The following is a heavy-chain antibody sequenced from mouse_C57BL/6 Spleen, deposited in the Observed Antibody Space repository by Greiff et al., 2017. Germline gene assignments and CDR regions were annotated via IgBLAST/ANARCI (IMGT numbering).Heavy chain of an antibody. CDR3: ARSGDGYYVLDY. D-gene: IGHD2-3*01. CDR2: IDPSDSYT. Sequence: VQLQQSGAELVMPGASVKLSCKASGYTFTSYWMHWVKQRPGQGIEWIGEIDPSDSYTNYNQKFKGKSTLTVDKSSSTAYMQLSSLTSEDSAVYYCARSGDGYYVLDYWGQGTTLTVSS. J-gene: IGHJ2*01. CDR1: GYTFTSYW. V-gene: IGHV1-69*01.